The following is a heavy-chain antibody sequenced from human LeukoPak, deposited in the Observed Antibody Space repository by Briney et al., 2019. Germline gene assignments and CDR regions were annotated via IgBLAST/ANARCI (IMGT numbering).Heavy chain of an antibody. D-gene: IGHD6-6*01. J-gene: IGHJ6*02. Sequence: PSETLSLTCAVSGGSISSGGYSWSWIRQPPGKGLEWIGYIYHSGSTYYNPSLKSRVTISVDRSKNQFSLKLSSVTAADTAVYYCAGGPSSGYGMDVWGQGTTVTVSS. CDR1: GGSISSGGYS. V-gene: IGHV4-30-2*01. CDR3: AGGPSSGYGMDV. CDR2: IYHSGST.